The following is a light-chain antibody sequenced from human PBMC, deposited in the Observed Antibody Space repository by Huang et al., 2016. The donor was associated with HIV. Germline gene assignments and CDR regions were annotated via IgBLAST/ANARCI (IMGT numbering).Light chain of an antibody. CDR1: QSISNW. Sequence: DIQMTQSPTTLSASVGDRVTITCRASQSISNWLAWYQQKTGEAPKLLISKASNLQSGVPSRFSGSGAGTEFTLTISSLQPDDLATYFCQQQWTFGQGTKVEIK. J-gene: IGKJ1*01. CDR2: KAS. CDR3: QQQWT. V-gene: IGKV1-5*03.